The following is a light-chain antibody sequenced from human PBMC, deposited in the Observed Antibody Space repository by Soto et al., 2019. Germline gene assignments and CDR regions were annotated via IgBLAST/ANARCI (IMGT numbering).Light chain of an antibody. CDR3: QTWGTGTHVV. V-gene: IGLV4-69*01. CDR1: SGHSSYA. CDR2: LDSDGSH. J-gene: IGLJ2*01. Sequence: QSVLTQSPSASASLGASVKLTCTLSSGHSSYAIAWHQQQPEKGPRYLMKLDSDGSHTKGDAIPDRFSGSSSGAERYLTISSLQSEDEADYYCQTWGTGTHVVFGAGTKVTVL.